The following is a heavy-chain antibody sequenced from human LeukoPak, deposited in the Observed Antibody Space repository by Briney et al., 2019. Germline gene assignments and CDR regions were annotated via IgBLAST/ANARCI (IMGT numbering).Heavy chain of an antibody. CDR3: ASTNRYCSSTSCLTHY. V-gene: IGHV1-18*01. Sequence: ASVKVSCKASGYTFTSYGISWVRQAPGQGLEWMGWISAYSGNTNYAQKLQGRVTMTTDTSTSTAYMELRSPRSDDTAVYYCASTNRYCSSTSCLTHYWGQGTLVTVSS. CDR2: ISAYSGNT. J-gene: IGHJ4*02. CDR1: GYTFTSYG. D-gene: IGHD2-2*01.